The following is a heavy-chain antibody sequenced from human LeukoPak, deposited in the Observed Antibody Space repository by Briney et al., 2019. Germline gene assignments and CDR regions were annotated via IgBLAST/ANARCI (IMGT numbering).Heavy chain of an antibody. V-gene: IGHV3-74*01. CDR2: INNDGSST. D-gene: IGHD1-26*01. CDR3: ARDGFGGSYSY. J-gene: IGHJ4*02. Sequence: PGGSLRLSCAASGFTFRNYWMHWVRQAPGKGLVWVSCINNDGSSTDYADSVKGRFTISRDNAKNTLYLQMNSLRAEDTAVYYCARDGFGGSYSYWGQGTLVTVSS. CDR1: GFTFRNYW.